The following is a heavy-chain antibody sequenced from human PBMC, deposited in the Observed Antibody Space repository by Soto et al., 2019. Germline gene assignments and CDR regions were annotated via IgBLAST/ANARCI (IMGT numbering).Heavy chain of an antibody. CDR2: RSYDEYNT. CDR3: PRVNPETIICYSYGWDV. D-gene: IGHD3-10*02. J-gene: IGHJ6*02. CDR1: RFTLDSFA. Sequence: SLRRSCVASRFTLDSFAIHWVRQDPGKVLEWVALRSYDEYNTYYVDAVKGRFTISRHNSNNTMYLQMTRLRYDDKGVYYCPRVNPETIICYSYGWDVWHQVTSVACSS. V-gene: IGHV3-30-3*01.